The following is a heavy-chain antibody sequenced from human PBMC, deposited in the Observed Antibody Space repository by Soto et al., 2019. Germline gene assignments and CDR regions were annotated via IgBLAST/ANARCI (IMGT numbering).Heavy chain of an antibody. J-gene: IGHJ6*04. CDR1: GFTFINAW. CDR3: TTDIEDCSSTSCPDV. Sequence: GGSLRLSCAASGFTFINAWMSWVHQAPGKGLEWVGRIKSKTDGGTTDYAAPVKGRFTISRDDSKNTLYLQMNSLKTEDTAVYYCTTDIEDCSSTSCPDVWGKGTTVTVSS. D-gene: IGHD2-2*01. CDR2: IKSKTDGGTT. V-gene: IGHV3-15*01.